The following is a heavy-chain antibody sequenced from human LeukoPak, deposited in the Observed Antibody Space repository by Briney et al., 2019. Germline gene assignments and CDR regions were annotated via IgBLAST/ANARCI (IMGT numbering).Heavy chain of an antibody. D-gene: IGHD3-16*02. J-gene: IGHJ4*02. V-gene: IGHV3-64*01. CDR3: ARVPGGGVIHYYFDY. Sequence: PGGSLRLSCAASGFTFSSYAMHWVRQAPGKGLEYVSAISSNGGSTYYANSVKGRFTISRDNSKNTLYLQMGSLRAEDMAVYYCARVPGGGVIHYYFDYWGQGTLVTVSS. CDR2: ISSNGGST. CDR1: GFTFSSYA.